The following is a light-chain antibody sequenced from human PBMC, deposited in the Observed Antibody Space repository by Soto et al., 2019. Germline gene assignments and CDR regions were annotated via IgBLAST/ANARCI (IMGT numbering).Light chain of an antibody. Sequence: QSVLTQPPSVSGAPGQRVTISCTGSSSNIGAGYDVHWYQQLPGTPPKLLIYGNSNRPSGVPDRFSGSKSGTSASLAITGLQAEDEADYYCQSYDSSLSRGVFGTGTKLTVL. V-gene: IGLV1-40*01. CDR1: SSNIGAGYD. J-gene: IGLJ1*01. CDR3: QSYDSSLSRGV. CDR2: GNS.